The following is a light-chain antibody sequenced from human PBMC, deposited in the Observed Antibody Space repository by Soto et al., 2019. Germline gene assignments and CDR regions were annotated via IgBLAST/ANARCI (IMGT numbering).Light chain of an antibody. CDR3: QQYGSSPLYS. CDR2: NSG. Sequence: EIVLTQSPGTLSLSPGERATLSCRARQSVSSNFLAWYQQKPGQAPRLVIYNSGSRAAGIPDRFSGSGSGTDFTLTISRLEPEDFAVYYCQQYGSSPLYSFGQGTKLEIK. CDR1: QSVSSNF. J-gene: IGKJ2*03. V-gene: IGKV3-20*01.